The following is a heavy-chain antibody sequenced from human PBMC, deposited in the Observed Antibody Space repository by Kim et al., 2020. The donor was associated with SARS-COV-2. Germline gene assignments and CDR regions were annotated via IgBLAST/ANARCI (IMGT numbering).Heavy chain of an antibody. J-gene: IGHJ4*02. V-gene: IGHV1-46*01. D-gene: IGHD3-10*01. CDR3: ARKPIWFGEFDY. Sequence: SYAQKFQGRVTMTRDTSTSTVYMELSSLRSEDTAVYYCARKPIWFGEFDYWGQGTLVTVSS.